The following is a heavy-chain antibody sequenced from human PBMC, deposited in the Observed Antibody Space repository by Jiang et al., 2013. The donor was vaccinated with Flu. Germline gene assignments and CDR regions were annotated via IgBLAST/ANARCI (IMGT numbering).Heavy chain of an antibody. Sequence: KYYSTSLKTRLTISKDTSKNQVVLTMTNMDPVDTATYYCARALVGENAFDIWGQGTMVTVSS. V-gene: IGHV2-70*01. CDR2: K. CDR3: ARALVGENAFDI. D-gene: IGHD1-26*01. J-gene: IGHJ3*02.